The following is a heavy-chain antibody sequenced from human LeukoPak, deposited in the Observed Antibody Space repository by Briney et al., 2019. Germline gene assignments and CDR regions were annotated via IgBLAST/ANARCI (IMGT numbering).Heavy chain of an antibody. V-gene: IGHV2-5*01. D-gene: IGHD3-10*01. CDR1: GFSLSTTGVG. J-gene: IGHJ4*02. CDR2: SYWNNDK. Sequence: SGPTLVNPTQTLTLTCTFSGFSLSTTGVGVAWIRQSPGKALEGLAISYWNNDKSYSSSLKSRLTITKDTSKNQVVLIMTNMDPVETAPYYCAHKAPGSGRYTMWGRGTLVTVSS. CDR3: AHKAPGSGRYTM.